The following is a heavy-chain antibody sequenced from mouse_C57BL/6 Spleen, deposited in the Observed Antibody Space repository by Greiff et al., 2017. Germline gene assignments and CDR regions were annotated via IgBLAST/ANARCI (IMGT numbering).Heavy chain of an antibody. Sequence: EVKVVESGEGLVKPGGSLKLSCAASGFTFSSYAMSWVRQTPEKRLEWVAYISSGGDYTYYADTVKGRFTISRDNARNTLYLQMSSLKSEDTAMYYCTRATVAYAMDYWGQGTSVTVSS. J-gene: IGHJ4*01. V-gene: IGHV5-9-1*02. CDR1: GFTFSSYA. CDR3: TRATVAYAMDY. CDR2: ISSGGDYT. D-gene: IGHD1-1*01.